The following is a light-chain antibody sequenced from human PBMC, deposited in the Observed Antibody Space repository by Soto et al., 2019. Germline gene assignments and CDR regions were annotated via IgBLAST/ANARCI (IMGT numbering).Light chain of an antibody. CDR2: DVT. J-gene: IGLJ2*01. CDR1: SSDVGGSNH. Sequence: QSALTQPASVSGSPGQSITISCTGTSSDVGGSNHVSWYQQHPDKAPRLMIYDVTNRPSGFSSRFSGSKSGNTASLTISGLQAEDAADYYCSSYTTLRTVKFGGGTKLTVL. V-gene: IGLV2-14*03. CDR3: SSYTTLRTVK.